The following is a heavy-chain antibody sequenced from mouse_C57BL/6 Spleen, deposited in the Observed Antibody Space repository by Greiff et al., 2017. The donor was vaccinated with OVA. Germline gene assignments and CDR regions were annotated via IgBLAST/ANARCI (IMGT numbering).Heavy chain of an antibody. V-gene: IGHV1-69*01. D-gene: IGHD2-2*01. CDR1: GYTFTSYW. Sequence: QVQLQQPGAELVMPGASVKLSCKASGYTFTSYWMHWVKQRPGQGLEWIGEIDPSDSYTNYNHKFKGKSTLTVDKSSSTAYMQLSSLTSEDSAVYYCARWDYYGYDGGYCDVWGTGTTVTVSS. CDR3: ARWDYYGYDGGYCDV. J-gene: IGHJ1*03. CDR2: IDPSDSYT.